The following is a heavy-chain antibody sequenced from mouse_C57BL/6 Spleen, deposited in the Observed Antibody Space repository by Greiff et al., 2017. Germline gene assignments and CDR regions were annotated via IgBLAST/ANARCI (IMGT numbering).Heavy chain of an antibody. CDR2: IDPETGGT. Sequence: VQLQQSGAELVRPGASVTLSCKASGYTFTDYEMHWVKQTPVHGLEWIGAIDPETGGTAYNQKFKGKAILTADKSSSTAYMELRSLTSEDSAVYYCTRGGLVITTVVANAMDYWGQGTSVTVSS. V-gene: IGHV1-15*01. CDR1: GYTFTDYE. CDR3: TRGGLVITTVVANAMDY. J-gene: IGHJ4*01. D-gene: IGHD1-1*01.